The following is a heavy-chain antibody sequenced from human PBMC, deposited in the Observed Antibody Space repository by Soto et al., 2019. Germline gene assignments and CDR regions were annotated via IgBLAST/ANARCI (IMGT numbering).Heavy chain of an antibody. CDR2: INTDGSNT. V-gene: IGHV3-74*01. CDR1: GLTFNRYW. J-gene: IGHJ5*02. Sequence: PVGSLRLSCAASGLTFNRYWMHWVRHAPGKGLVWVSHINTDGSNTNYADSVKGRFTISRDNAKSTLFLQMNSLRDEDTAVYYCAREFCSGGNCYTYYFDPWGQGIPVTVPQ. D-gene: IGHD2-15*01. CDR3: AREFCSGGNCYTYYFDP.